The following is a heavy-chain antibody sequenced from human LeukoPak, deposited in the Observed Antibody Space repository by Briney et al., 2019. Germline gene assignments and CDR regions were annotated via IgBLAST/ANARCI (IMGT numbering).Heavy chain of an antibody. J-gene: IGHJ4*02. CDR1: GLIFRSYW. D-gene: IGHD5-24*01. CDR3: ARERDGRFFDY. Sequence: GGSLRLSCEASGLIFRSYWMSWVRQAPGKGLEWVANINQDGSEKYFVDSVRGRFTISRDNAKNSLHLQMNTLRAEDTAVYYCARERDGRFFDYWGQGTLVSVSS. V-gene: IGHV3-7*01. CDR2: INQDGSEK.